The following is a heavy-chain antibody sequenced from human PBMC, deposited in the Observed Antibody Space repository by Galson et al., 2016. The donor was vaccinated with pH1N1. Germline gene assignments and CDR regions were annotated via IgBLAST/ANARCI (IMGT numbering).Heavy chain of an antibody. CDR2: IIPNPGTT. CDR3: ARDSGPQLVPGYHYYYAMDV. Sequence: SVKVSCKASGGSFSNYAISWVRQAPGQGLEWMGGIIPNPGTTNYAQKFQGRVTITADESTSTVYLELSSLRSEDTAVFYCARDSGPQLVPGYHYYYAMDVWGQGTTVTVSS. CDR1: GGSFSNYA. J-gene: IGHJ6*02. D-gene: IGHD6-13*01. V-gene: IGHV1-69*13.